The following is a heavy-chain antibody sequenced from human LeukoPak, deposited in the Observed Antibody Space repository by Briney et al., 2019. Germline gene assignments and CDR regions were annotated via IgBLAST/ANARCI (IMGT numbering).Heavy chain of an antibody. CDR1: GFTFSSYS. CDR3: ASLDYGDPYYYYYMDV. CDR2: ISSSSSTI. J-gene: IGHJ6*03. V-gene: IGHV3-48*01. Sequence: GGSLRLSCAASGFTFSSYSMNWVRQAPGKGLEWVSYISSSSSTIYYADSVKGRFTISRDNAKNSLYLQMNSLRAEDTAVYYCASLDYGDPYYYYYMDVWGEGTTVTVSS. D-gene: IGHD4-17*01.